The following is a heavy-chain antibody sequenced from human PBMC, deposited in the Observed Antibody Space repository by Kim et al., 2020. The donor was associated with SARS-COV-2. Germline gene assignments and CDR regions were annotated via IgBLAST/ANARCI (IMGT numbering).Heavy chain of an antibody. Sequence: GGSLRLSCAASGFTFDDYGMSWVRQAPGKGLEWVSGINWNGGSTGYADSVKGRFTISRDNAKNSLYLQMNSLRAEDTALYYCARDLNSDTAAAGTEYVWGQGTTVTVSS. CDR3: ARDLNSDTAAAGTEYV. CDR2: INWNGGST. V-gene: IGHV3-20*04. D-gene: IGHD6-13*01. J-gene: IGHJ6*02. CDR1: GFTFDDYG.